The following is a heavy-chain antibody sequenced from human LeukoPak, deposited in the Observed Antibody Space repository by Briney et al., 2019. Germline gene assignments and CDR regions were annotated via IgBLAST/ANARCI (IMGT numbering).Heavy chain of an antibody. Sequence: ASVKVSCKASGYTFTSYAMHWVRQAPGQRLEWMGWINAGIGNTKYSQKFQGRVTITRDTSASTAYMELSSLRSEDTAVYYCASSGSGSYFDYWGQGTLVTVSS. V-gene: IGHV1-3*01. CDR3: ASSGSGSYFDY. CDR1: GYTFTSYA. J-gene: IGHJ4*02. CDR2: INAGIGNT. D-gene: IGHD3-10*01.